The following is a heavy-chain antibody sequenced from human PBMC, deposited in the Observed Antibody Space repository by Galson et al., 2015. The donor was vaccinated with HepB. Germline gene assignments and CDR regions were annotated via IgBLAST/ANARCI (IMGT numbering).Heavy chain of an antibody. D-gene: IGHD2-15*01. CDR2: IYPGDSDT. CDR1: GYNFATYW. V-gene: IGHV5-51*01. Sequence: QSGAEVKKPGESLKISCKGSGYNFATYWIGRVRQMPGKGLEWMGIIYPGDSDTRYSPSLQGQVTFSADKSISTAYLQWNSLKASDTAMYFCARLAAGVGEDYFDHWGQGSLVTVSS. J-gene: IGHJ4*02. CDR3: ARLAAGVGEDYFDH.